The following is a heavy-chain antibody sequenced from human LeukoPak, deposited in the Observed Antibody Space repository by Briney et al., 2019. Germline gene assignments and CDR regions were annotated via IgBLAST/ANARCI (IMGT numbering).Heavy chain of an antibody. CDR2: ISGSGGST. CDR1: GFTFSSYA. CDR3: AKDHSYYYYGMDV. V-gene: IGHV3-23*01. J-gene: IGHJ6*02. Sequence: PGGSLRLSCAASGFTFSSYAMSWVRQAPGKGLEWFSAISGSGGSTYYADSVKGRFTISRDNSKNTLYLQMNSLRAEDTAVYYCAKDHSYYYYGMDVWGQGTTVTVSS.